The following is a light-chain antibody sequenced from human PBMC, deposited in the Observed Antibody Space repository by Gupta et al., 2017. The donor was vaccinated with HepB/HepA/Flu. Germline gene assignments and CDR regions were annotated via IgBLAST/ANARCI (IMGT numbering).Light chain of an antibody. CDR3: AESAINYVV. V-gene: IGLV1-44*01. CDR2: SDN. Sequence: QSVLTQPPSTSGTPGQRVTISCSGSTSNIGTNTVTWYQQVPETAPILLIYSDNQRPSGAPDLFYGADSDTSAQTNIDGLEAEDDDYYYCAESAINYVVFGGGTKMTVL. J-gene: IGLJ2*01. CDR1: TSNIGTNT.